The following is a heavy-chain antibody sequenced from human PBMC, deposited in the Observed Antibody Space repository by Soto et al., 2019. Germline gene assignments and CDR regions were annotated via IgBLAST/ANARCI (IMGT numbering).Heavy chain of an antibody. CDR2: IWYDGSNK. D-gene: IGHD3-9*01. CDR3: ASDILTGLNAFDI. CDR1: GFTFSSYG. J-gene: IGHJ3*02. V-gene: IGHV3-33*01. Sequence: GGSLRLSCAASGFTFSSYGMHWVRQAPGKGLEWVAVIWYDGSNKYYADSVKGRFTISRDNSKNTLYLQMNSLRAEDTAVYYCASDILTGLNAFDIWGQGTMVTVSS.